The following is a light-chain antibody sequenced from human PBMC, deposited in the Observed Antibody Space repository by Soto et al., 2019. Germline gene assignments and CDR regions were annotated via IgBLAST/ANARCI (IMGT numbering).Light chain of an antibody. CDR2: GAS. CDR3: QQYGSSPIT. V-gene: IGKV3-20*01. CDR1: QSVSSSY. Sequence: EIVLTQSPATLSLSPGERATLSCRASQSVSSSYLAWYQQKPGQAPRLLIYGASSRATGIPDRFSGSGSGTDFTLTISRLEPEDFALYYCQQYGSSPITFGQGTKVDI. J-gene: IGKJ1*01.